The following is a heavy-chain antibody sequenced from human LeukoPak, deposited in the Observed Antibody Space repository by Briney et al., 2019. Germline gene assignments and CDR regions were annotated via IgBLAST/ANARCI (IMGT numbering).Heavy chain of an antibody. CDR3: ASRRIAVASYYFDY. V-gene: IGHV4-4*07. CDR1: GGSISSYY. Sequence: PSETLSLTCTVSGGSISSYYWSWIRQPAGKGLEWIGRIYTSGSTNYNPSLKSRVTMSVDTSKNQFSLKLSSVTAADTAVYYCASRRIAVASYYFDYWGQGTLVTVSS. J-gene: IGHJ4*02. D-gene: IGHD6-19*01. CDR2: IYTSGST.